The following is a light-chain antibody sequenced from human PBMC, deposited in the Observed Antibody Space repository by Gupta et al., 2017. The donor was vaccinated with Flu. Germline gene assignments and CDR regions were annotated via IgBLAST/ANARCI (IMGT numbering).Light chain of an antibody. CDR1: QGVSSSS. Sequence: EIELTQSPGTLSLSPGERATLSCRASQGVSSSSLAWYQQKPGQAPRLLIFGASSRATGIPDRFSGSGSGTDFTLTISRLEPEDFAVYYCQQYGGSPWTFGQGTKVEIK. CDR2: GAS. V-gene: IGKV3-20*01. CDR3: QQYGGSPWT. J-gene: IGKJ1*01.